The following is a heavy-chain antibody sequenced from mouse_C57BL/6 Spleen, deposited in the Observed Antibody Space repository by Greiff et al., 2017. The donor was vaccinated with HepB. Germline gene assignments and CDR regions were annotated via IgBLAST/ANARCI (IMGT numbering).Heavy chain of an antibody. J-gene: IGHJ3*01. Sequence: EVKVVESGGGLVKPGGSLKLSCAASGFTFSDYGMHWVRQAPEKGLEWVAYISSGSSTIYYADKVKGRFTIARDNAKNTLFLQMTSLRSEDTAMYYCARDYYYGSSLGFAYWGQGTLVTVSA. CDR1: GFTFSDYG. CDR2: ISSGSSTI. V-gene: IGHV5-17*01. CDR3: ARDYYYGSSLGFAY. D-gene: IGHD1-1*01.